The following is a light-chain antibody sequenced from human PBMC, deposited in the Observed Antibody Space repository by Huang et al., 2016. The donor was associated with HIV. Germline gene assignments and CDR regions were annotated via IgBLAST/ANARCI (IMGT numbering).Light chain of an antibody. CDR2: GGS. J-gene: IGKJ2*01. CDR3: QQYDDWPPYT. CDR1: QRVSIN. V-gene: IGKV3-15*01. Sequence: EVVMTQSPATLSVSPGDRATLSCRASQRVSINVAWYQQRPGQAPRLLIDGGSTRATGIPDRFSGSGSGTECTLTISGLQSEDYAGDFCQQYDDWPPYTVGQGTKLEIK.